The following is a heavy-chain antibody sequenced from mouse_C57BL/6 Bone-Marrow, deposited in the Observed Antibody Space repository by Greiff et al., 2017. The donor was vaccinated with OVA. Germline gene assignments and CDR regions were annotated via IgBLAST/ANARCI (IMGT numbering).Heavy chain of an antibody. CDR3: TREVYYYAMDY. V-gene: IGHV5-9-1*02. J-gene: IGHJ4*01. CDR1: GFTFSSYA. CDR2: ISSGGDYI. Sequence: EVKLVESGEGLVKPGGSLKLSCAASGFTFSSYAMSWVRQTPEKRLEWVAYISSGGDYIYYADTVKGRFTISRDNARNTLYLQMSSLKSEDTAMYYCTREVYYYAMDYWGQGTSVTVSS.